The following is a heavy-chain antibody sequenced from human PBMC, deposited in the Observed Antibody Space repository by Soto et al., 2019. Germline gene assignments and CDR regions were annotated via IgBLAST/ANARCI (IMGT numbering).Heavy chain of an antibody. D-gene: IGHD4-17*01. J-gene: IGHJ5*02. V-gene: IGHV4-59*01. CDR2: IYYSGST. Sequence: QVQLQESGPGLVKPSETLSLTCTVSGGSISSYYWSWIRQPPGKGLEWIGYIYYSGSTNYNPSLKSRVTISVDTSKNQFSLKLSTVTAADTAVYYCARDPSDYGDYGSWFDPWGQGTLVTVSS. CDR3: ARDPSDYGDYGSWFDP. CDR1: GGSISSYY.